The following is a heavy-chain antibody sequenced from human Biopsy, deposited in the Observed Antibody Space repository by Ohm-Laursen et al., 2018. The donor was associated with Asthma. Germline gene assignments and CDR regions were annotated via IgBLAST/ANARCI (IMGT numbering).Heavy chain of an antibody. CDR3: AREVLWFGESTNPGGMDV. J-gene: IGHJ6*02. V-gene: IGHV1-2*04. CDR1: GYTYTGYY. CDR2: INPNSGGT. Sequence: ASVKVSCKASGYTYTGYYMHWVRQAPGQGLEWMGWINPNSGGTNYAQKFQGWVTMTRDTSISTAYMELSRLRSDDTAVYYCAREVLWFGESTNPGGMDVWGQGTTVTVSS. D-gene: IGHD3-10*01.